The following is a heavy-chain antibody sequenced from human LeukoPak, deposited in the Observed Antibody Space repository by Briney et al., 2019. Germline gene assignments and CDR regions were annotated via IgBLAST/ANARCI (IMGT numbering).Heavy chain of an antibody. J-gene: IGHJ5*02. Sequence: SETLSLTCTVSGGSISSYYWSWIRQPPGKGLEWIGYIYYSGSTNYNPSLKSRVTISVDTSKNQFSLKLSSVTAADTAVYYCARVGSSSWDNWFDPWGQGILVTVSS. D-gene: IGHD6-13*01. V-gene: IGHV4-59*01. CDR3: ARVGSSSWDNWFDP. CDR1: GGSISSYY. CDR2: IYYSGST.